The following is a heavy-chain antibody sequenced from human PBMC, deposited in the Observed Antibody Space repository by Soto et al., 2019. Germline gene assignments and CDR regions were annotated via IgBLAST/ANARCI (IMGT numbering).Heavy chain of an antibody. Sequence: SETLSLTCTVSGGSIISTIYYWAWIRQPQGKGLEWIATIYYSGGAYYNPSLKSRVTISVDSKKNQFSLILNSVTATDSAVYYCASRGLNGDPFDYWGQGTLVTVSS. CDR1: GGSIISTIYY. D-gene: IGHD2-21*02. V-gene: IGHV4-39*01. CDR2: IYYSGGA. CDR3: ASRGLNGDPFDY. J-gene: IGHJ4*02.